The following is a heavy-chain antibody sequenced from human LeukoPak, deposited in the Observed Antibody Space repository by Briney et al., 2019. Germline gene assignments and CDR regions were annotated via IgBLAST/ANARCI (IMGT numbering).Heavy chain of an antibody. V-gene: IGHV1-24*01. J-gene: IGHJ4*02. CDR1: GYTLTELS. Sequence: KVSCKVSGYTLTELSMHWVRQAPGKGRKWMGGFDPEDGETIYAQKFQGRVTMTEDTSTDTAYMELSSLRSEDTAVYYCAGLRYYYDSSGYYWGQGTLVTVSS. CDR3: AGLRYYYDSSGYY. CDR2: FDPEDGET. D-gene: IGHD3-22*01.